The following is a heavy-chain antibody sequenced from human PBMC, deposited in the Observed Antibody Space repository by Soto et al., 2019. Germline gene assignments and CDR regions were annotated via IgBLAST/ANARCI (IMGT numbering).Heavy chain of an antibody. CDR3: ARGQQWLAGTIGY. Sequence: QVQLVESGGGVVQPGRSLRLSCAASVFTFSSYAMHWVRQAPGKGLEWVAVISYDGSNKYYADSVKGRFTISRDTSKNTLYLQMNSLRAEDTAVYYCARGQQWLAGTIGYWGQGTLVTVSS. CDR2: ISYDGSNK. CDR1: VFTFSSYA. V-gene: IGHV3-30-3*01. J-gene: IGHJ4*02. D-gene: IGHD6-19*01.